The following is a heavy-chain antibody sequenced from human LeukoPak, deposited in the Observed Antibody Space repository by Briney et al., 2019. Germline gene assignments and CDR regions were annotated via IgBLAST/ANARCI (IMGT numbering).Heavy chain of an antibody. V-gene: IGHV3-9*01. CDR1: GFTFDDYA. D-gene: IGHD2-2*01. J-gene: IGHJ3*02. Sequence: GRSLRLSCAASGFTFDDYAMHWVRQAPGKGLEWVSGISWNSGSIGYADSVKGRFTISRDIAKNSLYLQMNSLRAEDTALYYCAKDSEEGYCSSTSCSLGAFDIWGQGTMVTVSS. CDR2: ISWNSGSI. CDR3: AKDSEEGYCSSTSCSLGAFDI.